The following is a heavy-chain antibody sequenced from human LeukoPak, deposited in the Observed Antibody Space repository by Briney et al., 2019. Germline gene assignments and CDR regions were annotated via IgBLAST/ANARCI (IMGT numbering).Heavy chain of an antibody. CDR2: IYPGDSDT. CDR3: ARPRGEWELPSWFDY. CDR1: GYSFTSYW. D-gene: IGHD1-26*01. Sequence: GESLKISCKGSGYSFTSYWIGWVRQMPGKGLEWMGIIYPGDSDTRYSPSFQGQVTISADKSISTAYLQWSSLKASDTAMYYCARPRGEWELPSWFDYWGQGTLVTVSS. V-gene: IGHV5-51*01. J-gene: IGHJ4*02.